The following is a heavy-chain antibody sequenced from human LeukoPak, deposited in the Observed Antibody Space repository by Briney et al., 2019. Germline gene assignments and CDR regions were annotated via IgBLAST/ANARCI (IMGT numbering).Heavy chain of an antibody. CDR1: GGSISSSSYY. V-gene: IGHV4-39*01. Sequence: SETPSLTCTVSGGSISSSSYYWGWIRQPPGKGLEWIGSIYYSGSTYCNPSLKSRVTISVDTSKNQFSLKLSSVTAADTAVYYCARHLGGESDLVTPAGEFDYWGQGTLVTVSS. D-gene: IGHD4-11*01. CDR3: ARHLGGESDLVTPAGEFDY. CDR2: IYYSGST. J-gene: IGHJ4*02.